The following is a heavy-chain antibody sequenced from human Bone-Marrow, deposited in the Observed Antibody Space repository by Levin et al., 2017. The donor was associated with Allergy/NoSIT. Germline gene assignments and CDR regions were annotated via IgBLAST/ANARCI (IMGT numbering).Heavy chain of an antibody. J-gene: IGHJ5*02. D-gene: IGHD2-15*01. CDR1: GFTFSDYY. CDR3: AREVGYCSGSSCYGWFDP. V-gene: IGHV3-11*01. Sequence: GGSLRLSCAASGFTFSDYYMTWIRQAPGKGLEWVSYISSSGITIYYADSVKGRFTISRDNAKNSLYLQMNSLRAEDTAVYYCAREVGYCSGSSCYGWFDPWGQGTLVTVSS. CDR2: ISSSGITI.